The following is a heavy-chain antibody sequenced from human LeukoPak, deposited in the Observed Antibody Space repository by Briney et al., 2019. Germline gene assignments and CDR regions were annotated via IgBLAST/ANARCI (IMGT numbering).Heavy chain of an antibody. Sequence: SETLSLTCTVSGGSISSYYWSWIRQPPGKGLEWIGYIYYSGSTNYNPSLKSRVTMSVDTSKNQFSLKLSSVTAADTAVYYCARDRSDDFWSGYYNYGMDVWGQGTTVTVSS. D-gene: IGHD3-3*01. CDR1: GGSISSYY. CDR2: IYYSGST. V-gene: IGHV4-59*12. CDR3: ARDRSDDFWSGYYNYGMDV. J-gene: IGHJ6*02.